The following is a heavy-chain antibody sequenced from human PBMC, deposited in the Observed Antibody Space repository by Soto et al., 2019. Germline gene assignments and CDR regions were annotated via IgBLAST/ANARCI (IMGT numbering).Heavy chain of an antibody. CDR2: IYSGGST. D-gene: IGHD2-15*01. CDR1: GFPVSINY. Sequence: GGSLRLSCAASGFPVSINYMSWVRQSPGKGLEWVSVIYSGGSTYYADSVKGRFTISRDNSKNTLYLQMNSLRAEDTAVYYCARLMGSYYHYGMDVWCQGTTAPVSS. CDR3: ARLMGSYYHYGMDV. V-gene: IGHV3-53*01. J-gene: IGHJ6*02.